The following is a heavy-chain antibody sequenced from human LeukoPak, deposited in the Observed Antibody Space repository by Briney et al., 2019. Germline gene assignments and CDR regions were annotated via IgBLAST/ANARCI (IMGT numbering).Heavy chain of an antibody. V-gene: IGHV3-7*03. D-gene: IGHD3-3*01. CDR3: ARDGSGSYDFWSGMDV. CDR1: GFTFSDHY. J-gene: IGHJ6*02. Sequence: GGSLRLSCAASGFTFSDHYMDWVRQAPGKGLEWVANIKQDGSAKYYVDSVKGRFTISRDNAKNSLYLQMNSLRAGDTAVYYCARDGSGSYDFWSGMDVWGQGTTVTVSS. CDR2: IKQDGSAK.